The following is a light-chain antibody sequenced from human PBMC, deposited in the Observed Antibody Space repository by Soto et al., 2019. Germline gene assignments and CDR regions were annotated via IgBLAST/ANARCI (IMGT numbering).Light chain of an antibody. CDR1: SSNIGSNY. Sequence: QSVLTQPPSASGTPGQRVTISCSGSSSNIGSNYVYWYQQLPGTAPKLLLYRNNQRPSGVPDRFSGSKSGTSASLAISGLRSEDEADYHCAAWDDSLSGRVFGGGTKLTVL. CDR3: AAWDDSLSGRV. CDR2: RNN. V-gene: IGLV1-47*01. J-gene: IGLJ2*01.